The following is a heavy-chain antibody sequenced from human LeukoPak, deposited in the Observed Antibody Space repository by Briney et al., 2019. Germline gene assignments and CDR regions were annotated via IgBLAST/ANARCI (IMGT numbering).Heavy chain of an antibody. CDR3: ARDSGYSYGYGRYFDY. CDR1: GFTFSSYE. D-gene: IGHD5-18*01. V-gene: IGHV3-48*03. CDR2: ISSSGSTI. Sequence: GGYLRLSCAASGFTFSSYEMNWVRQAPGKGLEWVSYISSSGSTIYYADSVKGRFTISRDNAKNSLYLQMNRLRAEDTAVYYCARDSGYSYGYGRYFDYWGQGTLVTVSS. J-gene: IGHJ4*02.